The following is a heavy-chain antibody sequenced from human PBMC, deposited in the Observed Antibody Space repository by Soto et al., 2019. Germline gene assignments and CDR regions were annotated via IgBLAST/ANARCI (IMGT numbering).Heavy chain of an antibody. CDR3: ASKVVVAAITWFDP. CDR2: IYHSGST. J-gene: IGHJ5*02. V-gene: IGHV4-4*02. D-gene: IGHD2-15*01. CDR1: GGSISRRNV. Sequence: PSETLSLTCAVSGGSISRRNVWSWIRQPPGKGLEWIGEIYHSGSTNYNPSLKSRVTISVDKSKNQFSLKLSSVTAADTAVYYCASKVVVAAITWFDPWGQGTLVTVSS.